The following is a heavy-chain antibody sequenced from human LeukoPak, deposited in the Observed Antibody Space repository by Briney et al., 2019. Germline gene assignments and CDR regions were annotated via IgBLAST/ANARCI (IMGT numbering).Heavy chain of an antibody. CDR2: ISSSSSYI. CDR1: GFTFSSYS. D-gene: IGHD1-26*01. J-gene: IGHJ3*02. V-gene: IGHV3-21*01. CDR3: ARDRESELLRGAFDI. Sequence: GGSLRLSCAASGFTFSSYSMNWVRQAPGKGLEWVSAISSSSSYIYYADSVKGRFTISRDNAKNSLYLQMNSLRAEDTAVYYCARDRESELLRGAFDIWGQGTMVTVSS.